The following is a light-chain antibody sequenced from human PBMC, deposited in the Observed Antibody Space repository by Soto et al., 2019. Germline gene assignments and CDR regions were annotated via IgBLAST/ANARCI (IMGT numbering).Light chain of an antibody. Sequence: QSVLTQPPSGSAAPGQKVTISCSGSSSNIGNNYVSWYQQLPETAPKLLIYDNNKRPLGIPDRFSGSKSGTSATLGITGLQTGDEADYKCGTWDSSLSDGRGVFGTGTKVIVL. CDR3: GTWDSSLSDGRGV. CDR1: SSNIGNNY. V-gene: IGLV1-51*01. J-gene: IGLJ1*01. CDR2: DNN.